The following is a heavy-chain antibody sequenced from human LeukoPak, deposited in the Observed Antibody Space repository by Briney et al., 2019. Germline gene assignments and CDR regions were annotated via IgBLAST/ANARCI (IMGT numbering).Heavy chain of an antibody. Sequence: SETLSLTCTVSGGSISSSSYYWGWIRQPPGKGLEWIGSIYYSGSTYYNPSLKSRVTISVDTSKNQFSLKLTSVTAADAAMYYCARVGYSGSYFIDYWGQGTLVTVSS. D-gene: IGHD1-26*01. V-gene: IGHV4-39*07. CDR3: ARVGYSGSYFIDY. J-gene: IGHJ4*02. CDR1: GGSISSSSYY. CDR2: IYYSGST.